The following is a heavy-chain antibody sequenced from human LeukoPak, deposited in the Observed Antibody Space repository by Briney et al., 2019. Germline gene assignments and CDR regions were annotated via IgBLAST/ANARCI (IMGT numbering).Heavy chain of an antibody. J-gene: IGHJ6*02. CDR3: ARVLESRWYYYYYGMDV. CDR2: INHSGST. CDR1: GGSFSGYY. V-gene: IGHV4-34*01. Sequence: KPSETLSLTCAVYGGSFSGYYWSWIRQPPGKGLEWIGEINHSGSTNYNPSLKSRVTISVDTSKNQFSLKLSSVTAADTAVYYCARVLESRWYYYYYGMDVWGQGTTVTVSS. D-gene: IGHD2-15*01.